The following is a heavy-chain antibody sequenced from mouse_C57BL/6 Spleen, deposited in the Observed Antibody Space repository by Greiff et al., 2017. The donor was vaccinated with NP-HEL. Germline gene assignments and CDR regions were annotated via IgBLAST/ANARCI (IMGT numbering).Heavy chain of an antibody. Sequence: VQLQQSGAELVRPGTSVKVSCKASGYAFTNYLIEWVKQRPGQGLEWIGVINPGSGGTNYNEKFKGKATLTADKSSSTAYMQLSSLTSEDSAVYFCAREGAITTVVANAMDYWGQGTSVTVSS. V-gene: IGHV1-54*01. CDR1: GYAFTNYL. CDR3: AREGAITTVVANAMDY. CDR2: INPGSGGT. D-gene: IGHD1-1*01. J-gene: IGHJ4*01.